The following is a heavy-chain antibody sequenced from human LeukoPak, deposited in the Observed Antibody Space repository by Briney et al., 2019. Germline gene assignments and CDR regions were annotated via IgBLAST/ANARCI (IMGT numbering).Heavy chain of an antibody. Sequence: GRSRRLSCAASGFTFSSYGMHWVRQAPGKGLEWVAVIWYDGSNKYYADSVKGRFTISRDNSKNTLYLQMNSLRAEDTAVYYCARVLGVGGVPWFDPWGQGTLVTVSS. D-gene: IGHD2-8*01. V-gene: IGHV3-33*01. CDR2: IWYDGSNK. J-gene: IGHJ5*02. CDR1: GFTFSSYG. CDR3: ARVLGVGGVPWFDP.